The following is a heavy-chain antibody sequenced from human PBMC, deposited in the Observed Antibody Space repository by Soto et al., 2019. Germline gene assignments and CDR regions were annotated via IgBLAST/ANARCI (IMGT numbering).Heavy chain of an antibody. Sequence: GGSLRLSCAASGFTFSSYAMHWVRQAPGKGLEWVAVISYDGSNKYYADSVKGRFTISRDNSKNTLYLQMNSLRAEDTAVYYCARDYQVTTRMVKGYYYGMDVWGQGTTVTVSS. D-gene: IGHD4-17*01. V-gene: IGHV3-30-3*01. CDR2: ISYDGSNK. CDR1: GFTFSSYA. CDR3: ARDYQVTTRMVKGYYYGMDV. J-gene: IGHJ6*02.